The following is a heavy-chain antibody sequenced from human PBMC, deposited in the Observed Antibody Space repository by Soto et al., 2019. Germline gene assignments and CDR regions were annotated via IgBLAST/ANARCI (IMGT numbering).Heavy chain of an antibody. Sequence: EVQLVESGGGLIQPGGSLRLSCAASGFIVTNGFMSWVRQAPGKGPEWVAVHYNVGQTFYADSVKGRFTVSRDSSQGTLYLQRNNVIAEDTAIYSCATRHYNYNPDYWGQGTLVTVSS. J-gene: IGHJ4*02. D-gene: IGHD5-12*01. CDR3: ATRHYNYNPDY. CDR2: HYNVGQT. V-gene: IGHV3-53*01. CDR1: GFIVTNGF.